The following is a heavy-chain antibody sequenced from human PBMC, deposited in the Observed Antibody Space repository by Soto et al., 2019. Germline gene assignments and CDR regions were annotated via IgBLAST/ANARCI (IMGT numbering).Heavy chain of an antibody. CDR3: ARRVAAAGIPGYYYYGMDV. CDR1: GYTFTGYY. Sequence: ASVKVSCKASGYTFTGYYMHWVRQAPGQGLEWMGWINPNSGGTNYAQKFQGRVTMTRDTSISTAYMELSRLRSDDTAVYYCARRVAAAGIPGYYYYGMDVWGQGTTVTVSS. CDR2: INPNSGGT. D-gene: IGHD6-13*01. J-gene: IGHJ6*02. V-gene: IGHV1-2*02.